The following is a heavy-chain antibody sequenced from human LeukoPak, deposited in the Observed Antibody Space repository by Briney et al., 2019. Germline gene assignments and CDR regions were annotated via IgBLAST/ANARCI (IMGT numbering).Heavy chain of an antibody. J-gene: IGHJ4*02. CDR3: VRDNPRCCGVVPANIDDY. V-gene: IGHV3-48*01. D-gene: IGHD2-15*01. Sequence: GGSLRLSCAASGFTFSYYSMNWVRQAPGKGLEWIAYISRDSGIKYYADSVRGRFTISRDNAKNSLYLQMHSLRAEDTAVYYCVRDNPRCCGVVPANIDDYWGQGTLVTVSS. CDR1: GFTFSYYS. CDR2: ISRDSGIK.